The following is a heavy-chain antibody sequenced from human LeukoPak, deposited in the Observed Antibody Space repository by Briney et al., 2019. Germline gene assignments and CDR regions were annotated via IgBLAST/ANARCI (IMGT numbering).Heavy chain of an antibody. V-gene: IGHV1-8*01. J-gene: IGHJ5*02. CDR3: ARARRRPYTIFGVVTINWFDP. D-gene: IGHD3-3*01. CDR1: GYTFTGYD. Sequence: ASVKVSCKASGYTFTGYDINWVRQATGQGLEWMGWMNPNSGNTGYAQKFQGRVTITRNTSISTAYMELSSLRSEDTAVYYCARARRRPYTIFGVVTINWFDPWGQGTLVTVSS. CDR2: MNPNSGNT.